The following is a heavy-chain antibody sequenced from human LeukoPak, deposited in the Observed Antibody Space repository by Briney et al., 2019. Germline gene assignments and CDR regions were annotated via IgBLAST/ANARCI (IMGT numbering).Heavy chain of an antibody. Sequence: ASVKVSCKASGGTFSSYAISWVRQAPGQGLEWMGGIIPIFGTANYAQKFQGRVTITADESTSTAYMELSSLRSEDTAVYYCAADPVVTPDYYYYYMDVWGKGTTVTVSS. CDR1: GGTFSSYA. J-gene: IGHJ6*03. V-gene: IGHV1-69*13. CDR2: IIPIFGTA. CDR3: AADPVVTPDYYYYYMDV. D-gene: IGHD4-23*01.